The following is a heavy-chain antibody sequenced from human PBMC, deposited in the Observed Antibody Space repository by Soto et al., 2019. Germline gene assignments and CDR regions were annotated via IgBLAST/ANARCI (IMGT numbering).Heavy chain of an antibody. CDR2: IYYSGST. Sequence: SETLSLTCTVSGGSISSSSYYWGWIRQPPGKGLEWIGSIYYSGSTYYNPSLKSRVTISVDTSKNQFSLKLSSVTAADTTVYYCARLTVVTNYYYYYMDVWGKGTTVTVSS. CDR3: ARLTVVTNYYYYYMDV. J-gene: IGHJ6*03. D-gene: IGHD3-22*01. CDR1: GGSISSSSYY. V-gene: IGHV4-39*01.